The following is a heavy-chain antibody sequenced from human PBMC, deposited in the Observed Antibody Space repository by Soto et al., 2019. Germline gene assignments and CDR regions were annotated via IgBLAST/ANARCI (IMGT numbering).Heavy chain of an antibody. CDR2: IYYSGST. J-gene: IGHJ4*02. D-gene: IGHD3-22*01. Sequence: SETLSLTCTVSGGSISSYYWSWIRQPLGKGLEWIGYIYYSGSTNYNPSLKSRVTISVDTSKNQFSLKLSSVTAADTAVYYCARAALPSSIVVVITYQYFDYWGQGTLVTVSS. CDR3: ARAALPSSIVVVITYQYFDY. CDR1: GGSISSYY. V-gene: IGHV4-59*01.